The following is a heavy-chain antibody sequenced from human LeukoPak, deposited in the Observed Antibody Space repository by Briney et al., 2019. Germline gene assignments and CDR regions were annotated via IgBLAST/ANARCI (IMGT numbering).Heavy chain of an antibody. CDR2: IYHSGST. CDR1: GGSISSSNW. J-gene: IGHJ6*03. D-gene: IGHD1-14*01. CDR3: ARHLLAVQIRAHRVYYYYYMDV. Sequence: SGTLSLTCAVSGGSISSSNWWRCIRQPPRKRLGWSGGIYHSGSTNYNPSLKSRVTISVDKSKTQFSLKLSSVTAADTAVYYCARHLLAVQIRAHRVYYYYYMDVWGKGTTVTISS. V-gene: IGHV4-4*02.